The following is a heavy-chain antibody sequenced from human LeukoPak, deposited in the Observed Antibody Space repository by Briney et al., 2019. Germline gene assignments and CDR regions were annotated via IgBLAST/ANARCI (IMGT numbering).Heavy chain of an antibody. CDR3: ARDRENAFDI. D-gene: IGHD1-26*01. J-gene: IGHJ3*02. V-gene: IGHV3-21*01. CDR1: GFTFSSYG. CDR2: ISSSSSYI. Sequence: GRSLRLSCAASGFTFSSYGMHWVRQAPGKGLEWVSSISSSSSYIYYADSVKGRFTISRDNAKNSLYLQMNSLRAEDTAVYYCARDRENAFDIWGQGTMVTVSS.